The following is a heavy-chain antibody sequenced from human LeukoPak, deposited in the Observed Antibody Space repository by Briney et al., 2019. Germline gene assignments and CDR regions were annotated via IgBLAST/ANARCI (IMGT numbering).Heavy chain of an antibody. CDR3: ARRGSGYTEPIDY. Sequence: PGGSLRLTCAASGFTFSSYSMNWVRQAPGKGLEWVSSISSSSSHIYYADSVKGRFTISRDNAKNSLYLQMNSLRAEDTAVYYCARRGSGYTEPIDYWGQGTLVTVSS. J-gene: IGHJ4*02. CDR1: GFTFSSYS. V-gene: IGHV3-21*01. D-gene: IGHD5-12*01. CDR2: ISSSSSHI.